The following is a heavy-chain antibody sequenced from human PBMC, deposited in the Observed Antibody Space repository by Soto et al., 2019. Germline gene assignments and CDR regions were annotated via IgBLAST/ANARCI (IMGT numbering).Heavy chain of an antibody. V-gene: IGHV1-3*01. CDR2: INAGNGNT. D-gene: IGHD5-18*01. J-gene: IGHJ4*02. CDR1: GYTFTSYA. Sequence: GASVKVSCKASGYTFTSYAMHWVRQAPGQRLEWMGWINAGNGNTKYSQKFQGRVTITRDTSASTAYMELSSLRSEDTAVYYCARDPLRAQPHLDPAFDYWGQGTLVTVSS. CDR3: ARDPLRAQPHLDPAFDY.